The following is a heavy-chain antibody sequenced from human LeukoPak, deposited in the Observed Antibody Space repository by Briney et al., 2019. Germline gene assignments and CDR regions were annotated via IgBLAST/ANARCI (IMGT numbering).Heavy chain of an antibody. V-gene: IGHV3-23*01. D-gene: IGHD3-9*01. Sequence: GGSLRLSCAASGFTFSSYAMSWVRQAPGKGLEWVSAISGSGGSTYYADSVKGRFTISRDNSKNTLYLQMNSLRAEDTAVYYCATALRYFDWLLNFGYWGQGTLVTVSS. CDR3: ATALRYFDWLLNFGY. J-gene: IGHJ4*02. CDR1: GFTFSSYA. CDR2: ISGSGGST.